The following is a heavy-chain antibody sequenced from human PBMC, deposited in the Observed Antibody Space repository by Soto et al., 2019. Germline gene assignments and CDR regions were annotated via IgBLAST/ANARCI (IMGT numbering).Heavy chain of an antibody. CDR2: IYYSGST. CDR3: ARVHQQYIWIDS. J-gene: IGHJ5*01. D-gene: IGHD2-2*01. V-gene: IGHV4-39*07. Sequence: QLQLQESGPGLVKPSETLSLTCTVSGDSISSGTYSWGWIRQPPGRGLEWIANIYYSGSTYYNPSLKSRVTIHIDTSRNQFSLKVSTVTAADTAVYYCARVHQQYIWIDSWGQGTLVTVSS. CDR1: GDSISSGTYS.